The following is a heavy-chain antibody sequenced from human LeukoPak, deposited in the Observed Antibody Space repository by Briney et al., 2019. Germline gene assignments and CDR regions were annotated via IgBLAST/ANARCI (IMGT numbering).Heavy chain of an antibody. D-gene: IGHD3-10*01. V-gene: IGHV1-2*06. CDR3: ARGGSGSGYLYYFDY. CDR1: GYSFNDYT. J-gene: IGHJ4*02. Sequence: ASVKVSCKASGYSFNDYTMHWVRQAPGQGLEWVGRINSNSGGTNYTQTFKGRVTMTRDTSINTAYMGLSGLTSDDAAAYYSARGGSGSGYLYYFDYWGQGTLVSVSS. CDR2: INSNSGGT.